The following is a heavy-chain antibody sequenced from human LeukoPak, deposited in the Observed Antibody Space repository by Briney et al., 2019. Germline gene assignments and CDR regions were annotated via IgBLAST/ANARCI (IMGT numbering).Heavy chain of an antibody. CDR1: GFIVSSNY. Sequence: GGSLRLSCAASGFIVSSNYMSWVRQAPGKGLEWVSVISSGGNTYYADSVKGRFTISRDNSKNTVFLQMNSLRVEDTAVYYCAREVRGYYFDYWGQGTLVTVSS. CDR3: AREVRGYYFDY. J-gene: IGHJ4*02. D-gene: IGHD3-22*01. V-gene: IGHV3-53*01. CDR2: ISSGGNT.